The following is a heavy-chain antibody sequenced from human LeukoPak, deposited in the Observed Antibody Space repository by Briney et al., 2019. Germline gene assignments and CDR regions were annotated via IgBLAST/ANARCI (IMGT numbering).Heavy chain of an antibody. Sequence: GGSLRLSRADSGFTVSSNYMSWVRQAPGKGLEWVSVIYSGGSTYYADSVKGRFTISRDNSKNTLYLQMNSLRAEDTAVYYCARDSGGYFDYWGQGTLVTVSS. V-gene: IGHV3-53*01. CDR1: GFTVSSNY. CDR2: IYSGGST. D-gene: IGHD3-16*01. CDR3: ARDSGGYFDY. J-gene: IGHJ4*02.